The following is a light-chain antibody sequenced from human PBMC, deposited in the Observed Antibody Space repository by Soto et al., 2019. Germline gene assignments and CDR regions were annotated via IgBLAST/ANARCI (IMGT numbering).Light chain of an antibody. J-gene: IGKJ2*01. CDR2: AAS. CDR1: QNIIFY. Sequence: DIQMTQSPSSLSASVGDRVSITCRASQNIIFYLNWYQQKIGKAPKLLIYAASNLQSGVPSRFSGTGSGADFTLTTSNLQPEDSATYFCQQSYTTPVYSFGQGTKVDIK. V-gene: IGKV1-39*01. CDR3: QQSYTTPVYS.